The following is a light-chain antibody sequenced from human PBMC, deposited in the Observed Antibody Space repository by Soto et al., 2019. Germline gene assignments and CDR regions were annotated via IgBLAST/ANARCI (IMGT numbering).Light chain of an antibody. CDR2: GAS. Sequence: EIVMTQSPATLSVSPGERATLSCRASQSVSSNLAWYQQKPGQAPRLLIYGASTRATGIPARFSGSGSGTDFTLTISSLQSEDFAVYYCQQSNNWPFTFGPGTNVYIK. CDR3: QQSNNWPFT. CDR1: QSVSSN. V-gene: IGKV3-15*01. J-gene: IGKJ3*01.